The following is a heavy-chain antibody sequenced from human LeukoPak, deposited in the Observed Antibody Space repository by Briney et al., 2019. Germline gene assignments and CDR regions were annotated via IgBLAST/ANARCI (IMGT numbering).Heavy chain of an antibody. V-gene: IGHV1-2*06. J-gene: IGHJ5*02. Sequence: ASVKVSCKASDYIFSGHFIHWVRQAPGQWLEWIGRTDPNSGGTSFAPKFQGRVTMTRDTSISTAYMEVTRLTSDDTAVYYCARRPPMSAADNWLDPWGQGTLVTVSS. CDR3: ARRPPMSAADNWLDP. CDR2: TDPNSGGT. D-gene: IGHD6-13*01. CDR1: DYIFSGHF.